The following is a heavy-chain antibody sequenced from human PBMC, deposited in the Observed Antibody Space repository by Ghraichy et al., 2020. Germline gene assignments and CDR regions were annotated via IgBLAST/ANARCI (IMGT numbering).Heavy chain of an antibody. D-gene: IGHD6-13*01. CDR2: ISWNSGSI. J-gene: IGHJ6*02. CDR3: AKDIHHSSSWYADYYYYGMDV. Sequence: GGSLRLSCAASGFTFDDYAMHWVRQAPGKGLEWVSGISWNSGSIGYADSVKGRFTISRDNAKNSLYLQMNSLRAEDTALYYCAKDIHHSSSWYADYYYYGMDVWGQGTTVTVSS. V-gene: IGHV3-9*01. CDR1: GFTFDDYA.